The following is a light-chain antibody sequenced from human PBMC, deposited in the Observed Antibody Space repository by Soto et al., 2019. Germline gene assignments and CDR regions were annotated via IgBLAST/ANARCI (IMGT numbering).Light chain of an antibody. V-gene: IGKV1-33*01. CDR2: DAS. Sequence: DIQMTQSPSSLSASVGDRVTITCQARQDITNHLNWYQQKPGKAPKLLIYDASNLEAGVPARFSGSGSGTDFTFTISSLQPDDIATYYCQQYDSVRPITFGQGTRLEFK. CDR3: QQYDSVRPIT. J-gene: IGKJ5*01. CDR1: QDITNH.